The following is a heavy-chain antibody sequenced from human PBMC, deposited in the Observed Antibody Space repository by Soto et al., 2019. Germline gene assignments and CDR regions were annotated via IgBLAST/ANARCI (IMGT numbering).Heavy chain of an antibody. CDR2: IYHSGST. J-gene: IGHJ4*02. V-gene: IGHV4-30-4*01. CDR3: ARGNIVTTSYPNLDY. D-gene: IGHD5-12*01. CDR1: GGSISSLDYY. Sequence: QVQLQESGPGLVKPSQTLSLTCTVSGGSISSLDYYWSWIRQPPGKGLEWIGYIYHSGSTYYNPSLKSRLTISVDTSKTQFSMRLRSATAADTAVYYCARGNIVTTSYPNLDYWGQGVLVTVSS.